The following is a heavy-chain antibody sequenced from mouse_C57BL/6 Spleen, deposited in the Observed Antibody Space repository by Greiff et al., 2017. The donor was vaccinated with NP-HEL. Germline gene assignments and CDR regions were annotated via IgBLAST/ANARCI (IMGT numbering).Heavy chain of an antibody. CDR2: INPNNGGT. Sequence: VQLQQSGPELVKPGASVKISCKASGYTFTDYYMNWVKQSHGKSLEWIGDINPNNGGTSYNQTFKGKATLTVDKSSSTAYMELRSLTSEDSAVYYCARGGNWDYWYFDVWGTGTTVTVSS. V-gene: IGHV1-26*01. J-gene: IGHJ1*03. CDR1: GYTFTDYY. D-gene: IGHD4-1*01. CDR3: ARGGNWDYWYFDV.